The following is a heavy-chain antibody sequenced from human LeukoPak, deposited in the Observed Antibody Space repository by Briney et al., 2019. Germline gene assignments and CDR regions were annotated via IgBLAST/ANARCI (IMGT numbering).Heavy chain of an antibody. CDR1: GGSIGSSSYY. D-gene: IGHD2-2*01. J-gene: IGHJ5*02. Sequence: SETLSLTCTVSGGSIGSSSYYWGWIRQPPGKGLEWIGSIYYSGSTYYNPSLKSRVTISVDTSKNQFSLKLSSVTAADTAVYYCAREETIVVVPAARFDPWGQGTLVTVSS. V-gene: IGHV4-39*07. CDR3: AREETIVVVPAARFDP. CDR2: IYYSGST.